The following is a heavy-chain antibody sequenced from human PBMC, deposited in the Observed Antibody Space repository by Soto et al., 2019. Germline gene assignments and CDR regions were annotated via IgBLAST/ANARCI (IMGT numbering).Heavy chain of an antibody. D-gene: IGHD2-2*01. J-gene: IGHJ4*02. CDR3: ARGGGSTKVDY. Sequence: QVQLQESGPGLVKPSQTLSLTCTVSGGSITSSGYYWSWIRQHPGEGLEWIGFTSNSGSTSYNPSLKSRVTIPVDPASHRCSPNLKAATAADTAVYYCARGGGSTKVDYWGQGTLVTVSP. CDR2: TSNSGST. CDR1: GGSITSSGYY. V-gene: IGHV4-31*03.